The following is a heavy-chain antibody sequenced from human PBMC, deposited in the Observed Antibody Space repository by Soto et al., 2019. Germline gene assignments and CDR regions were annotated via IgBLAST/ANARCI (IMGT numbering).Heavy chain of an antibody. V-gene: IGHV1-69*13. J-gene: IGHJ6*02. Sequence: SVKVSCKASGGTFSSYAISWVRQAPGQGLEWMGGIIPIFGTANYAQKFQGRVTITADESTSTAYMELSSLRSEDTAVYYCARDRGCSGGRCYVSYGMDVWGQGTTVTVSS. CDR1: GGTFSSYA. D-gene: IGHD2-15*01. CDR2: IIPIFGTA. CDR3: ARDRGCSGGRCYVSYGMDV.